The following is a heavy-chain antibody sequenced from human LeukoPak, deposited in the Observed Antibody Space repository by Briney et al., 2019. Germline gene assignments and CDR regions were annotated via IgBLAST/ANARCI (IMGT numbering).Heavy chain of an antibody. CDR3: ARDSPLIVVVPAATFDY. D-gene: IGHD2-2*01. CDR2: IYYSGST. J-gene: IGHJ4*02. CDR1: GGSISSSSYY. Sequence: SETLSLTRTVSGGSISSSSYYWGWIRQPPGKGLEWIGSIYYSGSTYYNPSLKSRVTISVDTSKNQFSLKLSSVTAADTAVYYCARDSPLIVVVPAATFDYWGQGTLVTVSS. V-gene: IGHV4-39*07.